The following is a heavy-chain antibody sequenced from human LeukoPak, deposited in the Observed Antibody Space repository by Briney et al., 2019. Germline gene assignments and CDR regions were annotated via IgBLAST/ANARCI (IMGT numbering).Heavy chain of an antibody. CDR2: IWFDGSNK. V-gene: IGHV3-33*01. J-gene: IGHJ4*02. D-gene: IGHD6-19*01. Sequence: GVSLRLSCAASGLTFSNYGMHWVRQAPGKGREWVALIWFDGSNKFHADSVKCRFTISRDNSKNTLFLQMNSLSAEDTAVYYCAREWGPIAVSGGPGYWGQGALVTVSS. CDR1: GLTFSNYG. CDR3: AREWGPIAVSGGPGY.